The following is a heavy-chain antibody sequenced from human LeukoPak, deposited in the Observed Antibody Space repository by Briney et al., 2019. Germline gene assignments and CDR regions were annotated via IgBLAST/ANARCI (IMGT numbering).Heavy chain of an antibody. CDR2: ISAYNGNT. CDR3: ARDGWEGIVATSPLDY. J-gene: IGHJ4*02. Sequence: ASVKVSCKASGYTFTSYGISWVRQAPGQGLEWMGWISAYNGNTNYAQKPQGRVTMTTDTSTSTAYMELRSLRSDDTAVYYCARDGWEGIVATSPLDYWGQGTLVTVSS. V-gene: IGHV1-18*01. D-gene: IGHD5-12*01. CDR1: GYTFTSYG.